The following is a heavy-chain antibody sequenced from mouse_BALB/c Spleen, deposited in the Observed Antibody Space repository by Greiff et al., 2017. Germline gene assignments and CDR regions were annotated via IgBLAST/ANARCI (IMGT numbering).Heavy chain of an antibody. J-gene: IGHJ3*01. CDR1: GFTFNTYA. CDR3: VRHYDYGSWFAY. V-gene: IGHV10-1*02. Sequence: EVQRVESGGGLVQPKGSLKLSCAASGFTFNTYAMNWVRQAPGKGLEWVARIRSKSNNYATYYADSVKDRFTISRDDSQSMLYLQMNNLKTEDTAMYYCVRHYDYGSWFAYWGQGTLVTVSA. D-gene: IGHD2-4*01. CDR2: IRSKSNNYAT.